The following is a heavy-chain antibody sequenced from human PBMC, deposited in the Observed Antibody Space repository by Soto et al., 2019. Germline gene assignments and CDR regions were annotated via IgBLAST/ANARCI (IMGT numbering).Heavy chain of an antibody. Sequence: ASVKVSCKASGYTFINYYIHWVRQAPGQGLEWMAIINPMGGSTNYAQEFQGRVTLTSDTSTSTVYMELSSLRFEDTAVYYCAKSHNRVVRGAVDYWGQGTLVTVSS. D-gene: IGHD3-10*01. J-gene: IGHJ4*02. CDR3: AKSHNRVVRGAVDY. CDR1: GYTFINYY. CDR2: INPMGGST. V-gene: IGHV1-46*01.